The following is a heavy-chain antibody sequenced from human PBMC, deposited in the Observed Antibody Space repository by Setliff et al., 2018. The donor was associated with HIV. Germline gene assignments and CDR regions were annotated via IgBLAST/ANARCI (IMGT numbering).Heavy chain of an antibody. CDR2: IYNSGGTT. CDR3: ANDGGLVLQFLEWFPYFDY. D-gene: IGHD3-3*01. V-gene: IGHV3-23*01. J-gene: IGHJ4*02. Sequence: GGSLRLSCAASGFIFNNYAMNWVRQAPGKGLEWVSDIYNSGGTTYYADSVKGRFTISRDNSKNTLYLQMNSLRAEDTAVYYCANDGGLVLQFLEWFPYFDYWGQGTLVTVSS. CDR1: GFIFNNYA.